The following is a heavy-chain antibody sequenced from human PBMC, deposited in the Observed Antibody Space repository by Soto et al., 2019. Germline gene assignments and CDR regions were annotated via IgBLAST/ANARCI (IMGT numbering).Heavy chain of an antibody. CDR2: ISTRSTYT. D-gene: IGHD1-1*01. J-gene: IGHJ6*02. CDR3: ARDLAWKRGKVGRYYYGMDV. Sequence: QVLLVESGGGLVKAGGSLRLSCAASGFIFSDYYMSWVRQTPGKGLEWVSYISTRSTYTNYADSVKGRFTISRDNTKTSLYLQMDSLRVEDTAVYYCARDLAWKRGKVGRYYYGMDVWGQGTTVTVSS. CDR1: GFIFSDYY. V-gene: IGHV3-11*06.